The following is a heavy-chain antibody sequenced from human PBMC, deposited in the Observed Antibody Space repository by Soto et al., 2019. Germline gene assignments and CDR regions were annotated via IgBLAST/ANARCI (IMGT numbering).Heavy chain of an antibody. J-gene: IGHJ4*02. CDR1: GLNFSDAA. CDR2: IRSRTSSYAT. V-gene: IGHV3-73*01. D-gene: IGHD6-6*01. Sequence: GSLRISLAVFGLNFSDAAIPWVRQASGKGLEWVGRIRSRTSSYATAYAASVKGTFTISRDDSKSNAYLQMNSLKTEDTAVYYCTREYSSSAPARHFDYWGQGTLVTVSS. CDR3: TREYSSSAPARHFDY.